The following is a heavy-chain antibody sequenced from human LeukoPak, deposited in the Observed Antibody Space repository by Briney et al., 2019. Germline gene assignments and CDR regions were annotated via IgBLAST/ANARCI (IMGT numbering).Heavy chain of an antibody. CDR1: GFTFSSYS. Sequence: GGSLRLSCAASGFTFSSYSMSWVRQAPGKGLEWVSSISSSSSYIYYADSVKGRFTISRDNAKNSLYLQMNSLRAEDTAVYYCARDEYYYDSSGYYVPLGAFDIWGQGTMVTVSS. D-gene: IGHD3-22*01. CDR2: ISSSSSYI. CDR3: ARDEYYYDSSGYYVPLGAFDI. J-gene: IGHJ3*02. V-gene: IGHV3-21*01.